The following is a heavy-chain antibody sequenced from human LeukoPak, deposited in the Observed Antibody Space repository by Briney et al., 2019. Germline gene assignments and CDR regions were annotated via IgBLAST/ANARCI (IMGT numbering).Heavy chain of an antibody. CDR1: GFTFSDYS. J-gene: IGHJ5*02. D-gene: IGHD3-10*01. V-gene: IGHV3-48*04. CDR2: ITSTSDTI. CDR3: AREERLLLRFGELLSNWFDP. Sequence: PGGSLRLSCEASGFTFSDYSMNWVRQAPGEGLEWLSYITSTSDTIYYADSVKGRFTISRDNAKNSLYLQMNSLRAEDTAVYYCAREERLLLRFGELLSNWFDPWGQGTLVTVSS.